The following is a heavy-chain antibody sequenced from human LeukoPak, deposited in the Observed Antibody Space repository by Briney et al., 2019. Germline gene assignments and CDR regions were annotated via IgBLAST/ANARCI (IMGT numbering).Heavy chain of an antibody. Sequence: ASVKVSCKASGYAFTSYYMHWVRQAPGQGLEWMGIINPSGGSTSYAQKFQGRVTMTRDTSTSTVYMELSSLRSEDAAVYYCARAQAWDSSDPNWFDPWGQGTLVTVSS. CDR2: INPSGGST. J-gene: IGHJ5*02. CDR3: ARAQAWDSSDPNWFDP. D-gene: IGHD6-19*01. V-gene: IGHV1-46*01. CDR1: GYAFTSYY.